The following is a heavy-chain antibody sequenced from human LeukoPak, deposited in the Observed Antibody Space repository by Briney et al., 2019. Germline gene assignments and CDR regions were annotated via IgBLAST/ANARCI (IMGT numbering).Heavy chain of an antibody. Sequence: GGSLRLSCAASGFTFSSYGMHWVRQAPGKGLEWVAVIWYDGSNKYYADSVKGRFTISRDNSKNTLYLQMNSLRAEDTAVYYCAKAAVYSYGYFDYWGQGTLVTVSS. D-gene: IGHD5-18*01. CDR2: IWYDGSNK. CDR1: GFTFSSYG. V-gene: IGHV3-30*02. J-gene: IGHJ4*02. CDR3: AKAAVYSYGYFDY.